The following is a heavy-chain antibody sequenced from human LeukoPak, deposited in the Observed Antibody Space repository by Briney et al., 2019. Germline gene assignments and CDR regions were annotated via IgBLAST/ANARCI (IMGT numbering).Heavy chain of an antibody. CDR2: IRYDGSNK. Sequence: PGGSLRLSCAASGFTFSSYGMHWVRQAPGKGLEWVAFIRYDGSNKYYADSVKGRFTISSDNSKIPLYLQMNSLRAEDTAVYYCAKLTIAVAGNFDYWGQGTLVTVSS. V-gene: IGHV3-30*02. CDR3: AKLTIAVAGNFDY. CDR1: GFTFSSYG. J-gene: IGHJ4*02. D-gene: IGHD6-19*01.